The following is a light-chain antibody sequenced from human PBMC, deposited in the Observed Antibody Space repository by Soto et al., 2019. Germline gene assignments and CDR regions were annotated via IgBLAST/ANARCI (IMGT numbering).Light chain of an antibody. Sequence: MVLTQSPGTLSLSPGERATLSCRASQSVSGSYLAWYQQKPGQAPRLLIYGASSRATGIPDRFSGSGSGTDFTLTISRLEPEDFAVYYCQQYGSSPLTFGRGTKVEIK. J-gene: IGKJ4*01. CDR3: QQYGSSPLT. CDR1: QSVSGSY. CDR2: GAS. V-gene: IGKV3-20*01.